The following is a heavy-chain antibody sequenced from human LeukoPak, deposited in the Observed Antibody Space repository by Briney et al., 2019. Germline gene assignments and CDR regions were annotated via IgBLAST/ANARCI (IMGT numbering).Heavy chain of an antibody. V-gene: IGHV1-46*01. Sequence: ASVKASCKASGYTFTSYYMHWVRHAPGQGLEWMGIINPSGGSTSYAQKFQGRVTMTRDTSTSTVYMELSSLRSEDTAVYYCARRSSSQFDYWGQGTLVTVSS. CDR3: ARRSSSQFDY. J-gene: IGHJ4*02. CDR1: GYTFTSYY. D-gene: IGHD6-13*01. CDR2: INPSGGST.